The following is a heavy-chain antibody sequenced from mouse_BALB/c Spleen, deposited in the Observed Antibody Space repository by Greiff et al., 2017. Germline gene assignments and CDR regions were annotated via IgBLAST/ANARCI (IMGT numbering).Heavy chain of an antibody. CDR1: GYTFTDYN. CDR2: INPNNGGT. Sequence: DVQLVESGPELVKPGASVKIPCKASGYTFTDYNMDWVKQSHGKSLEWIGDINPNNGGTIYNQKFKGKATLTVDKSSSTAYMELRSLTSEDTAVYYCAREGYYGSSYSYWGQGTLVTVSA. V-gene: IGHV1-18*01. D-gene: IGHD1-1*01. CDR3: AREGYYGSSYSY. J-gene: IGHJ3*01.